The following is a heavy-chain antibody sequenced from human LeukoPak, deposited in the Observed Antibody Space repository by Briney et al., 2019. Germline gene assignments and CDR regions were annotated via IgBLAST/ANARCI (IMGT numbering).Heavy chain of an antibody. CDR3: AKHLSLGGITGTIEGIDY. J-gene: IGHJ4*02. D-gene: IGHD1-7*01. CDR1: GFTFSSYA. Sequence: GGSLRLSCAASGFTFSSYAMSWVRQAPGKGLEWVSAISGGGGGIYYADSVKGRFTISRDNSKNTLYLQMNSLRAEDTAVYYCAKHLSLGGITGTIEGIDYWGQGTLVTVSS. V-gene: IGHV3-23*01. CDR2: ISGGGGGI.